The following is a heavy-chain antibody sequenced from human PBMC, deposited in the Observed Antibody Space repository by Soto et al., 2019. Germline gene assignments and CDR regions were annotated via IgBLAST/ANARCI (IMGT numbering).Heavy chain of an antibody. V-gene: IGHV1-69*08. D-gene: IGHD5-12*01. CDR1: GGTFSSYT. CDR2: IIPILGIA. Sequence: QVQLVQSGAEVKKPGSSVKVSCKASGGTFSSYTISWVRQAPGQGLEWMGRIIPILGIANYAQKFQGRVTITADKSTSTAYMELSSLRSEDTAVYYCARDRRYDPDRYYFDYWGQGTLVTVSS. CDR3: ARDRRYDPDRYYFDY. J-gene: IGHJ4*02.